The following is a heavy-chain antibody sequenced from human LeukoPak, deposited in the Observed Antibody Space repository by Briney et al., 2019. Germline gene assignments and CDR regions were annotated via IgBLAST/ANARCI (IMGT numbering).Heavy chain of an antibody. CDR2: INPNSGGT. Sequence: ASVKVSCKASGYTFTGYYMHWVRQAPGQGLEWMGWINPNSGGTNYAQKFQGRVTRTRDTSISTAYMELSRLRSDDTAVYYCARDRTRTGYSSGWYHDYWGQGTLVTVSS. V-gene: IGHV1-2*02. D-gene: IGHD6-19*01. CDR1: GYTFTGYY. J-gene: IGHJ4*02. CDR3: ARDRTRTGYSSGWYHDY.